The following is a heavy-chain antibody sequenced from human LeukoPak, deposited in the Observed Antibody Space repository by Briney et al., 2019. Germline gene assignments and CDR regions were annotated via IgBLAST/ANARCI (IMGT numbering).Heavy chain of an antibody. D-gene: IGHD2-15*01. J-gene: IGHJ4*02. CDR1: GFTFNNYA. Sequence: TGGSLRLSCAASGFTFNNYAMSWVRQAPGKGLEWVSAVCGTAGSTYYAGSVKGRFTISRDNSKNTIYLQKNSLRAEDTAVYYCAKPPHYCSGGTCYSGLDYWGLGTLVTVSS. V-gene: IGHV3-23*01. CDR3: AKPPHYCSGGTCYSGLDY. CDR2: VCGTAGST.